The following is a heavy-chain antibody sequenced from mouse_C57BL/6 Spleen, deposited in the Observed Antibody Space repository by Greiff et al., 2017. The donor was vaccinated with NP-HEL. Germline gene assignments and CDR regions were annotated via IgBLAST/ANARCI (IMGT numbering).Heavy chain of an antibody. Sequence: EVKLQQSVAELVRPGASVKLSCTASGFNIKNTYMHWVKQRPEQGLEWIGRIDPANGNTKYAPKFQGKATITADTSSNTAYLQLSSLTSEDTAIYYCARSGDYDETGYYFDYWGQGTTLTVSS. CDR2: IDPANGNT. D-gene: IGHD2-4*01. J-gene: IGHJ2*01. CDR1: GFNIKNTY. CDR3: ARSGDYDETGYYFDY. V-gene: IGHV14-3*01.